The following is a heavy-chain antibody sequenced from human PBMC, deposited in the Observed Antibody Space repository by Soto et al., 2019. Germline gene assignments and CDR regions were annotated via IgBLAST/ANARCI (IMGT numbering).Heavy chain of an antibody. V-gene: IGHV3-30*18. J-gene: IGHJ6*02. CDR3: AKDPHYYYYGMDV. CDR2: ISYDGSNK. CDR1: GFTFSSYG. Sequence: GGSLRLSCAASGFTFSSYGMHWVRQAPGKGLEWVAVISYDGSNKYYADSVKGRFTISRDNSKNTLYLQMNSLRAEDTAVYYCAKDPHYYYYGMDVWGQGTTVTVSS.